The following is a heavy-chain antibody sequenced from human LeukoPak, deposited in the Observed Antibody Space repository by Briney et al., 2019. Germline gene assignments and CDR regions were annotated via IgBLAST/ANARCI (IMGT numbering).Heavy chain of an antibody. CDR2: IKSDGKT. V-gene: IGHV3-74*01. CDR1: GFTLSTYW. CDR3: ARAPSEIGGYYPEYFRH. J-gene: IGHJ1*01. Sequence: GGSLRLSCAASGFTLSTYWMHWVRQAPGKGLVWVSRIKSDGKTNYADSVKGRFTISRDNAKNTVSLQLNSLTAEDTGVYYCARAPSEIGGYYPEYFRHWGQGTLVTVSS. D-gene: IGHD3-22*01.